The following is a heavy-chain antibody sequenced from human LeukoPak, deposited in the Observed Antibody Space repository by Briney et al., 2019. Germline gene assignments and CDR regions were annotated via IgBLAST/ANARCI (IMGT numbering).Heavy chain of an antibody. CDR1: GFTFSDYA. V-gene: IGHV3-30-3*01. CDR3: ARDYWWNYDY. D-gene: IGHD1-7*01. Sequence: GGSLRLSCAASGFTFSDYAMHWVRQAPGKGLEWVAVISKDGSDKYYPGSVRGRFTISRGNCKNTIYLQMDSLRAEDTAIYYCARDYWWNYDYWGQGTLVTVSS. J-gene: IGHJ4*02. CDR2: ISKDGSDK.